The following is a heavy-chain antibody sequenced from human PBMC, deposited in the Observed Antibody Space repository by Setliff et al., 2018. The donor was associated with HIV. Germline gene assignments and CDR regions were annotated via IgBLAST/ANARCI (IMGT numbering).Heavy chain of an antibody. CDR3: ASGSLYSSSSCFDY. CDR1: GGSISTTTYF. D-gene: IGHD6-13*01. V-gene: IGHV4-61*10. Sequence: SETLSLTCTVSGGSISTTTYFWTWIRQPAGKGLEWIGHVYPSGSTNYNPSLKSRVTISVDTSKSQFSLKLSSVTAADTAVYYCASGSLYSSSSCFDYWGQGTLVTVSS. CDR2: VYPSGST. J-gene: IGHJ4*02.